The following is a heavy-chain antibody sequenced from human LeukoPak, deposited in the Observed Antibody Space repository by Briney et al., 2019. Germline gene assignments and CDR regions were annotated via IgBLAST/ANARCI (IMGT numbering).Heavy chain of an antibody. J-gene: IGHJ6*02. Sequence: GESLKISCKGSGYSFTSYWIGWVRQMPGKGLEWMGIIYPGDSDTRYSPSFQGQVTISAVKSISTAYLQWSSLKASDTAMYYCARPSMVRGVISGMDVWGQGTTVTVSS. CDR2: IYPGDSDT. D-gene: IGHD3-10*01. V-gene: IGHV5-51*01. CDR3: ARPSMVRGVISGMDV. CDR1: GYSFTSYW.